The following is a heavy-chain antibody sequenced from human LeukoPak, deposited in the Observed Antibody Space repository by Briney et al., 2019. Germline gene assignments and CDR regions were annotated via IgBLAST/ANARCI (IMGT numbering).Heavy chain of an antibody. CDR3: AKGRRYYYGSGSFDAFDI. J-gene: IGHJ3*02. D-gene: IGHD3-10*01. Sequence: GGSLRLSCAASGFTFSSYAMSWVRQAPGKGLEWVSAISGSGGSTYYADSVKGRFTISRDNSKNTLYLQMNSLRAEDTAVYYCAKGRRYYYGSGSFDAFDIWGQGTMVTVSS. V-gene: IGHV3-23*01. CDR1: GFTFSSYA. CDR2: ISGSGGST.